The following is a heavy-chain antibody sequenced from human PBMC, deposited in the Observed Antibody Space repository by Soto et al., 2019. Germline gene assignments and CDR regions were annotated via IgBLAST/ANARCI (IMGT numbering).Heavy chain of an antibody. V-gene: IGHV1-24*01. CDR1: GYTLTELS. CDR3: ATVAAAGTWYWFDP. CDR2: FDPEDGET. Sequence: ASVKVSFKVSGYTLTELSMHWVRQAPGKGLEWMGGFDPEDGETIYAQKFQGRVTMTEDTSTDTAYMELSSLRSEDTAVYYCATVAAAGTWYWFDPWGQGTLVTVSS. J-gene: IGHJ5*02. D-gene: IGHD6-13*01.